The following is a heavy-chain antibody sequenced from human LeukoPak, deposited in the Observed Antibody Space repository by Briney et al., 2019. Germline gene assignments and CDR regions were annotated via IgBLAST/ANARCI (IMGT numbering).Heavy chain of an antibody. Sequence: GGSLRLSCAASGFTFSSYAMSWVRQAPGKGLEWVSSISSSSSYIYYADSVKGRFTISRDNAKNSLYLQMNSLRAEDTAVYYCAREDYYGSGSPWYFDLWGRGTLVTASS. CDR2: ISSSSSYI. CDR1: GFTFSSYA. CDR3: AREDYYGSGSPWYFDL. V-gene: IGHV3-21*01. D-gene: IGHD3-10*01. J-gene: IGHJ2*01.